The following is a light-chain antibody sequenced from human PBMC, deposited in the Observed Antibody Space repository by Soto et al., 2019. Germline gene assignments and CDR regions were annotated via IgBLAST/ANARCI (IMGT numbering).Light chain of an antibody. J-gene: IGLJ1*01. V-gene: IGLV1-47*01. CDR3: AAWDDSLSGYV. CDR2: RNN. CDR1: SSNIGSNY. Sequence: QSVLTQPPSASGTPGQRVTISCSGSSSNIGSNYVYWYQQLPGTAPKLLLYRNNQRTSGVPDRFSGSTSGTSASPAISALRSEDDADYYCAAWDDSLSGYVFGTGTKLTVL.